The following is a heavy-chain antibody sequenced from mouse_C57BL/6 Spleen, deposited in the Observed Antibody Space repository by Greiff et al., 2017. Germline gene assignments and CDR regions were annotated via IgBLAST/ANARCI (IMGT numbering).Heavy chain of an antibody. CDR3: ATGDCGSSYGYLDV. CDR1: GFNIKDDY. Sequence: EVQLVESGAELVRPGASVKLSCTASGFNIKDDYMHWVKQRPEQGLEWIGWIDPENGGTEYASKFQGKATITAAPSSTPAYMQLSSLTSEDTAVYYCATGDCGSSYGYLDVWGTGTTVTVSS. J-gene: IGHJ1*03. V-gene: IGHV14-4*01. D-gene: IGHD1-1*01. CDR2: IDPENGGT.